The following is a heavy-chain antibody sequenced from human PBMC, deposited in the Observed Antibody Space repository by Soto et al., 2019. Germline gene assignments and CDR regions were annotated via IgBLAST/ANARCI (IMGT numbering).Heavy chain of an antibody. CDR3: ARGMRMRYDFGEFYYYYGMDV. J-gene: IGHJ6*02. D-gene: IGHD3-3*01. CDR1: GFTFSSYA. Sequence: GGALRLSCAASGFTFSSYAMHWVRQAPGKGLEWVAVISYDGSNKYYADSVKGRFTISRDNSKNTLYLQMNSLRAEDTAVYYCARGMRMRYDFGEFYYYYGMDVWGQGTTVTVSS. CDR2: ISYDGSNK. V-gene: IGHV3-30-3*01.